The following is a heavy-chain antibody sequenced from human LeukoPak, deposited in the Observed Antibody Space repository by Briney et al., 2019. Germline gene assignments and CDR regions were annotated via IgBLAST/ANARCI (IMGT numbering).Heavy chain of an antibody. V-gene: IGHV4-39*07. Sequence: SETLSLTCTVSGGSISSSSYYWGWIRQPPGKGLEWIGSIYYSGSTKYNPSLKSRVTISIDTFRNQFSLKLSSVTAADAAVYYCARRGYDFWTGSSYYFDYWDQGTLVTVSS. CDR1: GGSISSSSYY. D-gene: IGHD3/OR15-3a*01. CDR3: ARRGYDFWTGSSYYFDY. CDR2: IYYSGST. J-gene: IGHJ4*02.